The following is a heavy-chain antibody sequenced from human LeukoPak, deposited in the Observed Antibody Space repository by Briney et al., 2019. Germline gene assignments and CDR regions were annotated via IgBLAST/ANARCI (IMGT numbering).Heavy chain of an antibody. CDR1: GGSMRNYY. CDR3: ARAIVVVTASYFDY. D-gene: IGHD2-21*02. Sequence: SETLSLTCTVSGGSMRNYYWNWIRQPPGKGLEWIGYIYYSGSTNYNPSLESRVTISVDTSRNQFSLRLSSVTAADTAVYYCARAIVVVTASYFDYWGQGTLVTVSS. V-gene: IGHV4-59*01. J-gene: IGHJ4*02. CDR2: IYYSGST.